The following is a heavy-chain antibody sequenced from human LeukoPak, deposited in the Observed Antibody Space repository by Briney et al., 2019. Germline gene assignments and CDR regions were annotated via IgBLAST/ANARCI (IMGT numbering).Heavy chain of an antibody. J-gene: IGHJ3*02. CDR1: GITFTGYW. V-gene: IGHV3-74*01. D-gene: IGHD2-15*01. Sequence: PGGSLRLSCAASGITFTGYWMHWVRQAPGKGLVWVSRINSDGSSTSYADSVKGRFTISRDNAKNTVYLQMNSLRAEDTAVYYCARQEVVEDTFDIWGQGTMVTVSS. CDR2: INSDGSST. CDR3: ARQEVVEDTFDI.